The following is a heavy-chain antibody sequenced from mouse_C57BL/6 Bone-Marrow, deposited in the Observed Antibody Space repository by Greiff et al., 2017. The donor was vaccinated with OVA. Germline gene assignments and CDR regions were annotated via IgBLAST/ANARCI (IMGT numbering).Heavy chain of an antibody. J-gene: IGHJ4*01. CDR1: GYAFSSSW. D-gene: IGHD1-1*01. CDR3: ARGGLLMDY. V-gene: IGHV1-82*01. CDR2: IYPGDGDT. Sequence: QVQLKESGPELVKPGASVKISCKASGYAFSSSWMNWVKQRPGKGLEWIGRIYPGDGDTNYNGKFKGKATLTADKSSSTAYMQLSSLTSEDSAVYFCARGGLLMDYWGQGTSVTVSS.